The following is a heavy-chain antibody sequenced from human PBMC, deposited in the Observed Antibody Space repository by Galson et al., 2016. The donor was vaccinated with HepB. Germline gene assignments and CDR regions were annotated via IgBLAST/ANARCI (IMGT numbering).Heavy chain of an antibody. CDR3: AHTLYYEFNYLMDV. CDR1: GFSLTTNGVA. CDR2: IYWDDDK. J-gene: IGHJ6*02. D-gene: IGHD3-3*01. V-gene: IGHV2-5*02. Sequence: PALVKPTQTLTMTCTFSGFSLTTNGVAVGWIRQPPGKALEWLALIYWDDDKRYSPSLQSRLTITKDTSKNQVVLTMTNMDPVDTATYYCAHTLYYEFNYLMDVWGQGTTVTVSS.